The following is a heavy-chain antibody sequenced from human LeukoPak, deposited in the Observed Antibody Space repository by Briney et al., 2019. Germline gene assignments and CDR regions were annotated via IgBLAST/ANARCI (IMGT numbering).Heavy chain of an antibody. CDR1: GGTFSSYA. J-gene: IGHJ4*02. Sequence: GASVKVSCKASGGTFSSYAIGWVRQAPGQGLEWMGGIIPIFGTANYAQKFQGRVTITADKSTSTAYMELSSLRSEDTAVYYCDMVSSSLKFDYWGQGTLVTVSS. D-gene: IGHD6-6*01. CDR3: DMVSSSLKFDY. V-gene: IGHV1-69*06. CDR2: IIPIFGTA.